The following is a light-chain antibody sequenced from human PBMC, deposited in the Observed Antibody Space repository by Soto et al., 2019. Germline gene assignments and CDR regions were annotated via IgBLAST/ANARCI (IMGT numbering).Light chain of an antibody. CDR2: EAS. CDR1: KSISSW. V-gene: IGKV1-5*03. J-gene: IGKJ1*01. CDR3: QQYNSSWT. Sequence: IKVTRHPPSLSESVGDKLPITFRASKSISSWLSWYQHKPEKAPKLLIYEASRLESGVPSRFSGSGSGTEFTLTISSLQADDFATYYCQQYNSSWTFGQGTKVDI.